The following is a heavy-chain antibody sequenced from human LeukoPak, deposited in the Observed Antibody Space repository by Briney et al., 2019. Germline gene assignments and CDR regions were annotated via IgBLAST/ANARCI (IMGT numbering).Heavy chain of an antibody. CDR2: INPNSGGT. D-gene: IGHD1-1*01. CDR3: ARVSWNWNPFDY. V-gene: IGHV1-2*02. CDR1: GYTFTGYY. J-gene: IGHJ4*02. Sequence: ASVKVSCKASGYTFTGYYMHWVRQAPGQGLEWMGWINPNSGGTNYAQKFQGRVTMTRGTSISTAYMELSRLRSDDTAVYYCARVSWNWNPFDYWGQGTLVTVSS.